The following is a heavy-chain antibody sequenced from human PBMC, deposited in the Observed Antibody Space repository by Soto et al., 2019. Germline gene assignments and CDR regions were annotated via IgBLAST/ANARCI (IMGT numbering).Heavy chain of an antibody. Sequence: ASVKVSCKASGYTFTSYGISWVRQAPGQGFEWMGWISAYNGNTNYAQKLQGRVTMTTDTSTSTAYMELRSLRSDDTAVYYCAREVPTGTLNYYYGMGVWGQGTTVTVSS. J-gene: IGHJ6*02. CDR2: ISAYNGNT. V-gene: IGHV1-18*01. CDR1: GYTFTSYG. D-gene: IGHD1-1*01. CDR3: AREVPTGTLNYYYGMGV.